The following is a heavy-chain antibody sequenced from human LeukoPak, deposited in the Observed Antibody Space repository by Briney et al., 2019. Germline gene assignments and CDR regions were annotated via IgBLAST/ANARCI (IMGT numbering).Heavy chain of an antibody. CDR3: ARGPYCGGDCYPGFDY. J-gene: IGHJ4*02. D-gene: IGHD2-21*02. CDR2: ISAYSGNT. V-gene: IGHV1-18*04. Sequence: ASVKVSCKASGYTFTSYGISWVRQAPGQGLEWMGWISAYSGNTNYAQKLQGRVTMTTDTSTSTAYMELRSLRSDDTAVYYCARGPYCGGDCYPGFDYWGQRTLVTVSS. CDR1: GYTFTSYG.